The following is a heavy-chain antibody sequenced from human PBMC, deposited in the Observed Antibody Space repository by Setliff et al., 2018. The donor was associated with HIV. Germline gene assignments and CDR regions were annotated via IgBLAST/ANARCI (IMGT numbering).Heavy chain of an antibody. Sequence: PSETLSLTCNVSCDSLNTYYWSWIRQSGGKGLEWIGRIYASGKTTFNPSLKSRVRMSVDTSKNQFSLKLTSVTASDTAVYYCARGNNDLESFDYWGQGALVTVSS. CDR2: IYASGKT. J-gene: IGHJ4*02. CDR3: ARGNNDLESFDY. CDR1: CDSLNTYY. D-gene: IGHD3-3*01. V-gene: IGHV4-4*07.